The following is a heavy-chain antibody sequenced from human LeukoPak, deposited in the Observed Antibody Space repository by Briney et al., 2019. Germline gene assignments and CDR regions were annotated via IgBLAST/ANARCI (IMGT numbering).Heavy chain of an antibody. CDR1: GGSISSYY. J-gene: IGHJ6*03. V-gene: IGHV4-59*08. D-gene: IGHD2-2*01. CDR3: ARSVVVRGGTDSLNSYYMDV. Sequence: PSETLSLTCTVSGGSISSYYWSWIRQPPGKGLEWIGYIYYCGSTNYNTSLKSRVTLLVDSTKNHFSLKLSSVTAADTAVYYCARSVVVRGGTDSLNSYYMDVWGKGTTDSVSS. CDR2: IYYCGST.